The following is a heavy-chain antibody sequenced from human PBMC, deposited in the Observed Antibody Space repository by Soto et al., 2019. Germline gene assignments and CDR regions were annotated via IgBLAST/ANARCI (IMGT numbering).Heavy chain of an antibody. CDR2: ISGSGGST. Sequence: HPGGSLRLSCAASVFTFSSYAMSWVRQAPGKGLEWVSAISGSGGSTYYADSVKGRFTISRDNSKNTLYLQMNSLRAEDTAVYYCAKAMVRGVIIDAFDIWGQGTMVTVSS. CDR1: VFTFSSYA. J-gene: IGHJ3*02. V-gene: IGHV3-23*01. D-gene: IGHD3-10*01. CDR3: AKAMVRGVIIDAFDI.